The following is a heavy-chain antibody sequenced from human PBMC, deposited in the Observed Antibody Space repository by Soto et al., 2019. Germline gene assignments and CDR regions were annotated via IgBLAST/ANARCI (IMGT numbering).Heavy chain of an antibody. J-gene: IGHJ6*02. D-gene: IGHD2-2*01. CDR1: GFTFSSYG. V-gene: IGHV3-33*01. CDR2: IWYDGSNK. Sequence: GGSLRLSCAASGFTFSSYGMHWVRQAPGKGLEWVAVIWYDGSNKYYADSVKGRFTISRDNSKNTLYLQMNSLRAEDTAMYYCAREGIDCSSTSCTRSRYYYYYGMDVWGQGTTVTVS. CDR3: AREGIDCSSTSCTRSRYYYYYGMDV.